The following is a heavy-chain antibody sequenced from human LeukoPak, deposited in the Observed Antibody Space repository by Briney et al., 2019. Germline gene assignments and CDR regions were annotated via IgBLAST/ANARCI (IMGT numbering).Heavy chain of an antibody. CDR3: ARYDCSSTSC. Sequence: PGGSLRLSCAASGFTFSSYWMHWVRQAPGKGLAWVSRINSDGSSTSYADSVKGRFTISRDNAKNTLYLRMNSLRAEDTAVYYCARYDCSSTSCWGQGTLVTVSS. CDR1: GFTFSSYW. J-gene: IGHJ4*02. D-gene: IGHD2-2*01. V-gene: IGHV3-74*01. CDR2: INSDGSST.